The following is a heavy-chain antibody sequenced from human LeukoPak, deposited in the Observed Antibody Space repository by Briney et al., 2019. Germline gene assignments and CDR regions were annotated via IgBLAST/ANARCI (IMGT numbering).Heavy chain of an antibody. CDR3: AKSYGDYVHGAPDAFDI. J-gene: IGHJ3*02. V-gene: IGHV3-23*01. CDR1: GFTFSSYS. CDR2: ISGSGGST. D-gene: IGHD4-17*01. Sequence: GGSLRLSCAASGFTFSSYSMNWVRQAPGKGLEWVSAISGSGGSTYYADSVKGRFTISRDNSKNTLYLQMNSLRAEDTAVYYCAKSYGDYVHGAPDAFDIWGQGTMVTVSS.